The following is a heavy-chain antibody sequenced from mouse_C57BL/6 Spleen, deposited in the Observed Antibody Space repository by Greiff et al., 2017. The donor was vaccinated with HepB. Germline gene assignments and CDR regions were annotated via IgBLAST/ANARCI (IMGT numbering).Heavy chain of an antibody. J-gene: IGHJ2*01. CDR3: ARRGYFDY. V-gene: IGHV1-42*01. CDR1: GYSFTGYY. Sequence: VQLQQSGPELVKPGASVKISCKASGYSFTGYYMNWVKQSPEKSLEWIGEINPRTGGTTYNQKFKAKATLTVDKSSSTAYMQLKSLTSEDSAVYYCARRGYFDYWGQGTTLTVSS. CDR2: INPRTGGT.